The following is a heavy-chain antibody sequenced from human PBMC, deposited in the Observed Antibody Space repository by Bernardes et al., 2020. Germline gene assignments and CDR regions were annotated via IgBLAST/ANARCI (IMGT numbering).Heavy chain of an antibody. Sequence: SETLSLTCTVSGGSISSYYWSWIRQPPGKGLEWIGYIYYSGSTNYNPSLKSRVTISVDTSKNQFSLKLSSVTAADTAVYYCARYSERGPRQYYFDYWGQGTLVTVSS. D-gene: IGHD2-21*01. CDR3: ARYSERGPRQYYFDY. CDR1: GGSISSYY. J-gene: IGHJ4*02. V-gene: IGHV4-59*08. CDR2: IYYSGST.